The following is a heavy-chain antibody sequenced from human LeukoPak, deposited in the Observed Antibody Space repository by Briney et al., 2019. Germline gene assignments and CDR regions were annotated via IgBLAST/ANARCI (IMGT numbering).Heavy chain of an antibody. CDR1: GYTFTSYY. J-gene: IGHJ4*02. CDR3: ARDLSYYDSSGYCDY. CDR2: INPSGGST. D-gene: IGHD3-22*01. V-gene: IGHV1-46*01. Sequence: ASVKVSCKASGYTFTSYYMHWVRQAPGQGLEWMGIINPSGGSTSYAQKFQGRVTMTRDMSTSTVYMELSSLRSEDTAVYYCARDLSYYDSSGYCDYWGQGTLVTVSS.